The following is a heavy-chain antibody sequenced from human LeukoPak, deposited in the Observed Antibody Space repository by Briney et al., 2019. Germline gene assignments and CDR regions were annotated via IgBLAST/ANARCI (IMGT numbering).Heavy chain of an antibody. CDR1: GFTFSSYA. V-gene: IGHV3-23*01. CDR3: AKDKITLAAAAFYYFDY. Sequence: GGSLRLSCAASGFTFSSYAMNWVRQAPGKGLEWVSGTGSTGVSTFYADSVKGRFTVSRDNSKNTLSLQMNSLRAEDTAVYYCAKDKITLAAAAFYYFDYWGQGTLVTVSS. J-gene: IGHJ4*02. CDR2: TGSTGVST. D-gene: IGHD6-13*01.